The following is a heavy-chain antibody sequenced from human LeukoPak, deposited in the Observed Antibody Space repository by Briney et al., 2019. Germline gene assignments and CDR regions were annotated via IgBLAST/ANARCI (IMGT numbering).Heavy chain of an antibody. V-gene: IGHV1-24*01. CDR1: RYSLTSYD. CDR2: FDLEVGET. J-gene: IGHJ4*02. CDR3: ATNGGLRQRLVPYYFDF. Sequence: GAAVKVSCMASRYSLTSYDIYWVRQDPGKGGEWMGGFDLEVGETIYAQKFQSRVSMTEDTSTDTAYMELSGLRSEDTAVYYRATNGGLRQRLVPYYFDFWGQGTLVSVST. D-gene: IGHD6-13*01.